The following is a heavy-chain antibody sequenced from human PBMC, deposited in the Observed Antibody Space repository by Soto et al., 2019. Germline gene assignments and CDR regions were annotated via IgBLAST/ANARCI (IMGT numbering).Heavy chain of an antibody. CDR3: ARKSGNYDN. CDR2: IYYSGST. V-gene: IGHV4-59*01. J-gene: IGHJ4*02. D-gene: IGHD1-26*01. Sequence: WTWIRQPPGKGLEWIGHIYYSGSTNYNPSLKSRVTISVDTSKNQFSLKLSSVTAADTAVYYCARKSGNYDNWGQGTLVTVSS.